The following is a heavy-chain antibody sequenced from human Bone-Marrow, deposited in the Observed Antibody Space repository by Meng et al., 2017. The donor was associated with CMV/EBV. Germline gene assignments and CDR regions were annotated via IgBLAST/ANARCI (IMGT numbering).Heavy chain of an antibody. V-gene: IGHV3-11*04. CDR2: ISSSGSTI. J-gene: IGHJ5*02. D-gene: IGHD3-10*01. CDR1: GFTFSDYY. Sequence: GESLKISCAASGFTFSDYYMSWIRQAPGKGLEWVSYISSSGSTIYYADSVKGRFTISRDNSKNTLYLQMNSLRAEDTAVYYCARGLNHKDNVLLWFGDPWGQRTLVTVSS. CDR3: ARGLNHKDNVLLWFGDP.